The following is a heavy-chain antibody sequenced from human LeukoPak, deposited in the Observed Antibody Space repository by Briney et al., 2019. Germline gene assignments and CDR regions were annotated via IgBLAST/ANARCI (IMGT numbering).Heavy chain of an antibody. D-gene: IGHD2-2*01. CDR1: GGSFSGYY. J-gene: IGHJ6*02. V-gene: IGHV4-34*01. CDR2: INHSGST. CDR3: ASLSRRNYYYYYGMDV. Sequence: SETLSLTCAVYGGSFSGYYWSWIRQPPGKGLEWIGEINHSGSTNYNPSLKSRVTISVDTSKNQFSLKLSSVTAADTAVYYCASLSRRNYYYYYGMDVWGQGTTVTVSS.